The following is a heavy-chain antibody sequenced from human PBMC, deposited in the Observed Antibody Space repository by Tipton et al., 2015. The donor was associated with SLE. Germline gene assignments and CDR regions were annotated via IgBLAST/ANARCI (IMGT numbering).Heavy chain of an antibody. D-gene: IGHD6-19*01. CDR3: ARGVRIAVVKGWYFDL. V-gene: IGHV4-4*07. CDR1: GVSISNYY. Sequence: TLSLTCTVSGVSISNYYWSWIRQSAGKGLEWMGRFYPGGTTSYNPSFKIRVTMSADTSKNQFSLKLNSVTAADTAVYYCARGVRIAVVKGWYFDLWGRGTLVTVSS. J-gene: IGHJ2*01. CDR2: FYPGGTT.